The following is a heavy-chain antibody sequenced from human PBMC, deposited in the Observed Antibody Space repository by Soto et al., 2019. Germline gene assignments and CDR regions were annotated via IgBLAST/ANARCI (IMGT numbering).Heavy chain of an antibody. CDR2: ISAYNGNT. CDR3: ARDCWGGYDLCGMDV. V-gene: IGHV1-18*01. CDR1: GYTFTSYG. D-gene: IGHD5-12*01. Sequence: ASVKVSCKASGYTFTSYGISWVRQAPGQGLEWMGWISAYNGNTNYAQKLQGRVTMTTDTSTSTAYMELRSLRSDDTAVYYCARDCWGGYDLCGMDVWGQGTTVTVSS. J-gene: IGHJ6*02.